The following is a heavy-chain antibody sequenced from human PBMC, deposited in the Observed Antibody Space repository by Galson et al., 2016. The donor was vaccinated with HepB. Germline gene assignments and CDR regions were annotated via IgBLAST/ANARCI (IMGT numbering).Heavy chain of an antibody. CDR2: ITPGGDSS. CDR3: ASLDWGQMRD. Sequence: SLRLSCAASGYILRTYALNWVRQAPGKGLEWVSAITPGGDSSSYAHSAKGRFAISRDNSKDTLYLQINSLRPDDTAVYYCASLDWGQMRDWGQGALVIVSS. V-gene: IGHV3-23*01. J-gene: IGHJ4*02. CDR1: GYILRTYA. D-gene: IGHD3/OR15-3a*01.